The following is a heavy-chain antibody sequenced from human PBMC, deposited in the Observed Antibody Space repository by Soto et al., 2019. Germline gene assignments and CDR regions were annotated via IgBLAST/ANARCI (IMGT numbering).Heavy chain of an antibody. D-gene: IGHD1-26*01. J-gene: IGHJ5*02. CDR3: AAGGQWELLPLDP. CDR2: IIPIFGTA. CDR1: GGTLSSYA. V-gene: IGHV1-69*06. Sequence: SVKVSCKASGGTLSSYAISWVRQAPGQGLEWMGGIIPIFGTANYAQKFQGRVTITADKSTSTAYMELSSLRSEDTAVYYCAAGGQWELLPLDPWGQGTLVTVSS.